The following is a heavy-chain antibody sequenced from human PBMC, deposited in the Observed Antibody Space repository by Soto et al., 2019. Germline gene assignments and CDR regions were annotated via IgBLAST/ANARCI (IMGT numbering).Heavy chain of an antibody. V-gene: IGHV6-1*01. CDR3: VRRYGGQYVGRIDS. J-gene: IGHJ4*02. D-gene: IGHD2-2*01. CDR2: TYYRSKWYN. CDR1: GDSVSSNSAV. Sequence: PSQTLSLTCAISGDSVSSNSAVWNWIRQSPSRGLEWLGRTYYRSKWYNDYAVSVKTRITINPDTSKNQFSLQLNSVTPEDTAVYYCVRRYGGQYVGRIDSSGQATLVTVSS.